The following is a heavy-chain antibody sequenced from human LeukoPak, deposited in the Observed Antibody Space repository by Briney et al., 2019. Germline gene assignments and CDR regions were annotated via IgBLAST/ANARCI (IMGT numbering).Heavy chain of an antibody. J-gene: IGHJ5*02. Sequence: GGTLRLSCLASGFTFGPYAMSWVRQVPGKGLEWVSGISPNGASTNYVDSVKGRFTISRDNSKNALYLQMNTLRAEDTAVYYCAKGGGYYDILTGYYSPLGSWGQGTLVSVSS. CDR2: ISPNGAST. CDR3: AKGGGYYDILTGYYSPLGS. D-gene: IGHD3-9*01. CDR1: GFTFGPYA. V-gene: IGHV3-23*01.